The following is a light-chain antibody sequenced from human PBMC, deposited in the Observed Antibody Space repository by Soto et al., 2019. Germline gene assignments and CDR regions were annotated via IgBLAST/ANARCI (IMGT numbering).Light chain of an antibody. J-gene: IGKJ4*01. V-gene: IGKV3-20*01. CDR1: QSVRSTY. Sequence: EVVLTQSPGTLSLPPGERATLSCRASQSVRSTYLGWYQQKPGQAPRLLIYGASKRQSGGPDRFSGGGSGTDFALTISSLQHEGFAVYYCQQFSVSDSVGGGTKVDIK. CDR2: GAS. CDR3: QQFSVSDS.